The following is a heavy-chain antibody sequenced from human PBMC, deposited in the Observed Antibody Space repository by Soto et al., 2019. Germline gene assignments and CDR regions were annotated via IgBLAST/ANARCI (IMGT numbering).Heavy chain of an antibody. Sequence: SETLSLTCTVSGGSISSGGYYWSWIRQHPGKGLEWIGYIYYSGSTYYNPSLKSRVTISVDTSKNQFSLKLSSVTAADTAVYYCARDPRLSYDYIWGSYRYPAGGGFDPWGQGTLVTVSS. CDR2: IYYSGST. D-gene: IGHD3-16*02. CDR3: ARDPRLSYDYIWGSYRYPAGGGFDP. J-gene: IGHJ5*02. CDR1: GGSISSGGYY. V-gene: IGHV4-31*03.